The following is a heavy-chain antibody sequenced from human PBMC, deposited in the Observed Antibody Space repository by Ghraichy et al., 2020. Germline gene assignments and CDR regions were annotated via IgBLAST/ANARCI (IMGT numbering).Heavy chain of an antibody. CDR2: INPNSGGT. CDR1: GYTFTGYY. J-gene: IGHJ4*02. CDR3: ARAHSRYYDILTGPETYYFDY. Sequence: ASVKVSCKASGYTFTGYYMHWVRQAPGQGLEWMGWINPNSGGTNYAQKFQGRVTMTRDTSISTAYMELSRLRSDDTAGYYCARAHSRYYDILTGPETYYFDYWGQGTLVTVSS. D-gene: IGHD3-9*01. V-gene: IGHV1-2*02.